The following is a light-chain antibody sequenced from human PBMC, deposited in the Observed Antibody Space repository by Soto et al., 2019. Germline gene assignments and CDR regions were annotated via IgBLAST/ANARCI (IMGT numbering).Light chain of an antibody. CDR2: GAS. J-gene: IGKJ2*01. V-gene: IGKV3-15*01. Sequence: VMTQSPATLSVSPGETATLSCRASQRIRSYLDWYQQKPGQAPRLLIYGASMRATGVPTRFSGSGSGTEFTHAISSLQSEDFAVYYCQHFNNWPPDYTFGQGTKVEIK. CDR3: QHFNNWPPDYT. CDR1: QRIRSY.